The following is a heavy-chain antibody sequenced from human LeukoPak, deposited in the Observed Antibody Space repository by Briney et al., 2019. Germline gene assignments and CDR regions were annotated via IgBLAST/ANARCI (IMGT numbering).Heavy chain of an antibody. CDR2: IYYSGST. V-gene: IGHV4-59*01. D-gene: IGHD3-22*01. CDR3: ATSHTLLKYYYDSSGYHLNV. CDR1: GGSISSYY. Sequence: SETLSLTCTVPGGSISSYYWSWIRQPPGKGLEWIGYIYYSGSTNYNPSLKSRVTISVDTSKNQFSLKLSSVTAADTAVYYCATSHTLLKYYYDSSGYHLNVWGKGTTVTVSS. J-gene: IGHJ6*04.